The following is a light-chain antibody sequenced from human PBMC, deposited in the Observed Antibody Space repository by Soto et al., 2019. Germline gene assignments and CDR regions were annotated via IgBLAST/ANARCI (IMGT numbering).Light chain of an antibody. V-gene: IGLV2-18*02. Sequence: QSALTQPPSVSGSPGQSVTISCTGTSSDVGKYDRVSWYQQPPGTAPKLIIYEVTNRPSGVPARFSGSKSGNTASLTISGLQAEDEADYYCSSYTSPSRYVFVAGTKVTVL. CDR3: SSYTSPSRYV. J-gene: IGLJ1*01. CDR2: EVT. CDR1: SSDVGKYDR.